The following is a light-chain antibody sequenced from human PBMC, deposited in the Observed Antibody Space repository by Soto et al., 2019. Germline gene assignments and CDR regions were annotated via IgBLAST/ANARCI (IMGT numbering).Light chain of an antibody. CDR2: AAS. CDR1: QSISSY. J-gene: IGKJ2*01. Sequence: DIQMTQSPSSLSASVGDRVTITCRASQSISSYLNWYQQKPGKAPKLLIYAASSLQSGVPSRFSGSGSGTDFTLTISSLQPEDFATDYCQQSYSTPYTFGQGPELEIK. CDR3: QQSYSTPYT. V-gene: IGKV1-39*01.